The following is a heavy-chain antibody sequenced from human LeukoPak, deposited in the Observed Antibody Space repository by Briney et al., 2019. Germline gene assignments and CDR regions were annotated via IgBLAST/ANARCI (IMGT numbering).Heavy chain of an antibody. CDR3: AREPEVQLDSYYYYYYYMDV. V-gene: IGHV3-7*01. CDR1: GFTFSSYW. J-gene: IGHJ6*03. Sequence: GGPLRLSCAASGFTFSSYWMSWVRQAPGKGLEWVANIKQDGSEKYYVDSVKGRFTISRDNAKNSLYLQMNSLRAEDTAVYYCAREPEVQLDSYYYYYYYMDVWGKGTTVTVSS. CDR2: IKQDGSEK. D-gene: IGHD1-1*01.